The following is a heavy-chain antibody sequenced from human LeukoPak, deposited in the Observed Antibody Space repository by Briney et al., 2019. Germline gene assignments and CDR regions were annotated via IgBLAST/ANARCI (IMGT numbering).Heavy chain of an antibody. CDR2: FDPEDGET. D-gene: IGHD3-22*01. Sequence: EASVTVSCKVSGYTLTELSMHWVRQAPGKGLEWMGGFDPEDGETIYAQKFQGRVTITADESTSTAYMELSSLRSEDTAVYYCAGRIYYYDSSGPTDYWGQGTLVTVSS. CDR1: GYTLTELS. J-gene: IGHJ4*02. V-gene: IGHV1-24*01. CDR3: AGRIYYYDSSGPTDY.